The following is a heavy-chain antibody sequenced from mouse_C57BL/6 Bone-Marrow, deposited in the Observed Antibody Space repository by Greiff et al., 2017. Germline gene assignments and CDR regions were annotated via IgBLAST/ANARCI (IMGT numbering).Heavy chain of an antibody. Sequence: QVQLKESGAELARPGASVKLSCKASGYTFTSYGISWVKQRTGQGLEWIGEIYPRSGNTYYNEKFKGKATLTADKSSSTAYMELRSLTSEDSAVYFGARSYYYGSSFDYGGQGTTLTVSS. CDR3: ARSYYYGSSFDY. V-gene: IGHV1-81*01. J-gene: IGHJ2*01. D-gene: IGHD1-1*01. CDR2: IYPRSGNT. CDR1: GYTFTSYG.